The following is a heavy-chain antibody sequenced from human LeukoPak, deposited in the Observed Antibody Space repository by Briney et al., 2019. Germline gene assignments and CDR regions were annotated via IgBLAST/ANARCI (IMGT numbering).Heavy chain of an antibody. CDR3: ARAEQLWLPYYFDY. CDR2: ISSSSSYI. Sequence: GGSLRLSCAASGFTFSSYSMNWVRQAPGKGLEWVSSISSSSSYIYYADSVKGRFTISRDNAKNSLYLQMNSLRAEDTAVYYCARAEQLWLPYYFDYWGQGTLVTVSP. J-gene: IGHJ4*02. CDR1: GFTFSSYS. D-gene: IGHD5-18*01. V-gene: IGHV3-21*01.